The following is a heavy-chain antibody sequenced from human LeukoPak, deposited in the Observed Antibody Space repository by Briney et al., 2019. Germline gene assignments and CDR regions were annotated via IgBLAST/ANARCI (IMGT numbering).Heavy chain of an antibody. CDR3: ARGGGVRGVNYFDY. J-gene: IGHJ4*02. V-gene: IGHV3-33*01. Sequence: GGSLRLSCAASGFTFSSYGMHWVRQAPGKGLEWVAVIWYDGSNKYYADCVKGRFTISRDNSKNTLYLRMNSLRAEDTAVYYCARGGGVRGVNYFDYWGQGTLVTVSS. CDR2: IWYDGSNK. D-gene: IGHD3-10*02. CDR1: GFTFSSYG.